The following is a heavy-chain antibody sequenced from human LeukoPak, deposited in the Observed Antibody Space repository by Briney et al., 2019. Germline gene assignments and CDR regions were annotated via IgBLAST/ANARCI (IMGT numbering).Heavy chain of an antibody. CDR1: GFTSSSYS. V-gene: IGHV3-21*01. D-gene: IGHD2-8*01. CDR3: ARDMVYAPERWFDP. J-gene: IGHJ5*02. Sequence: PGGSLGLSFAASGFTSSSYSMNWVRQAPGKGLEGVSPISSSSSYIYYADSVRGRFTISRDNAKNSLYLQMNSLRAEDTAVYYCARDMVYAPERWFDPWGQGTLVTVSS. CDR2: ISSSSSYI.